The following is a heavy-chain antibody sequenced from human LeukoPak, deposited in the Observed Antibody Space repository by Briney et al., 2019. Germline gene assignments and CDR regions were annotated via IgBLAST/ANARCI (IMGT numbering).Heavy chain of an antibody. CDR3: AMYNSDRRIFDY. J-gene: IGHJ4*02. CDR1: GDSFSSNSAA. CDR2: TYYRSKWYN. V-gene: IGHV6-1*01. D-gene: IGHD6-19*01. Sequence: SQTLSLTCAISGDSFSSNSAAWNWIRQSPSRGLEWLGRTYYRSKWYNDYAVSVKGRITINPDTSKNQFSLQLNSVTPEDTAVYYCAMYNSDRRIFDYWGQGTLVIVSS.